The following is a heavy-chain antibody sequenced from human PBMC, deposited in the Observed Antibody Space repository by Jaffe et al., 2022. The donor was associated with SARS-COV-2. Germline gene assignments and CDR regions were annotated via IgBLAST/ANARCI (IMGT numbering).Heavy chain of an antibody. J-gene: IGHJ3*02. CDR3: ARALSPRTGGAYDGFDI. D-gene: IGHD3-16*01. V-gene: IGHV3-7*01. CDR1: GFTFSSYW. CDR2: IKQDGSEK. Sequence: EVQLVESGGGLVQPGGSLRLPCVASGFTFSSYWMSWVRQAPGKGLEWVASIKQDGSEKYHVDSVKGRFTISRDNPKNSLYLQMNSLRAEDTAVYYCARALSPRTGGAYDGFDIWGQGTMVTVSS.